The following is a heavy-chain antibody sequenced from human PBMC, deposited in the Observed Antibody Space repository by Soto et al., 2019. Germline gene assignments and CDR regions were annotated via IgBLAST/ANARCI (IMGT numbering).Heavy chain of an antibody. CDR2: IHSDGSST. J-gene: IGHJ3*01. Sequence: EVQLLESGGGLVQPGESLRLSCAASGFTFSYYWMHWVRQAPGMGRVWVSRIHSDGSSTSYADSVKGRFTISRDNARNTLYLQMISLRAEDTAVYYCARGDRGAFDLWGQGTVVTVSS. V-gene: IGHV3-74*01. CDR3: ARGDRGAFDL. D-gene: IGHD1-26*01. CDR1: GFTFSYYW.